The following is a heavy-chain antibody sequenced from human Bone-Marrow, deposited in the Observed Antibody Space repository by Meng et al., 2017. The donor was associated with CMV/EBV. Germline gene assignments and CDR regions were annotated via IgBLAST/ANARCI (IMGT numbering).Heavy chain of an antibody. J-gene: IGHJ4*02. V-gene: IGHV1-18*01. CDR3: ARGIAARPKIIDYFDY. CDR2: ISTYSGNT. D-gene: IGHD6-6*01. Sequence: SGYTFSNYDITWVRQAPGQGLQWIGWISTYSGNTNYTQRLRGRVTMTTDTSTSTAYMELRSLRSGDSGVYYCARGIAARPKIIDYFDYWGQGTLVTVS. CDR1: GYTFSNYD.